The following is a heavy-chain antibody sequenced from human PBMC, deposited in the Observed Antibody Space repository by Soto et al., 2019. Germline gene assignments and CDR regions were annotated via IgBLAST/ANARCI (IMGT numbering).Heavy chain of an antibody. J-gene: IGHJ4*02. CDR3: TTGPYGQQPVDY. CDR1: GFTFSNAW. D-gene: IGHD6-13*01. V-gene: IGHV3-15*01. Sequence: GGSLRLSCAASGFTFSNAWMSWVRQAPGKGLEWVGRIKSKTDGGTTDYAAPVKGRFTISRDDSKNTLYLQMNSLKTEDTAVYYCTTGPYGQQPVDYWGQGTLVTVSS. CDR2: IKSKTDGGTT.